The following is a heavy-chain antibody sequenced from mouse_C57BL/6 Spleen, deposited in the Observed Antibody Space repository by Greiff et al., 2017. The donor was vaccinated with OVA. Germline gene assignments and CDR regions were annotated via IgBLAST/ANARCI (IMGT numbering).Heavy chain of an antibody. CDR1: GYSFTGYF. J-gene: IGHJ2*01. V-gene: IGHV1-20*01. Sequence: EVQLQQSGPELVKPGDSVKISCKASGYSFTGYFMNWVMQSNGKSLEWIGRINPYNGDTFYNQKFKGKATLTVDKSSSTAHMELRSLTSEDSAVYYCARQGEYRSSCHFDYWGQGTTLTVSS. D-gene: IGHD2-14*01. CDR3: ARQGEYRSSCHFDY. CDR2: INPYNGDT.